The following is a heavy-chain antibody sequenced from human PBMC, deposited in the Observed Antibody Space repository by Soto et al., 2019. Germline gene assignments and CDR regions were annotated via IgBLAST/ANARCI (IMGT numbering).Heavy chain of an antibody. D-gene: IGHD5-12*01. CDR2: INHDSGTI. CDR3: VRDRGYTGYDFAY. CDR1: GFTFSRYA. J-gene: IGHJ4*02. V-gene: IGHV3-48*01. Sequence: EVHLVESGGGLVQPGGSLRLSCAASGFTFSRYAMNWVRQAPGKGLEWVSYINHDSGTIYYADSVKGRFTIYRDNANNLLSLQMNSLRAEDTAVYYCVRDRGYTGYDFAYWGQGTLVTVSS.